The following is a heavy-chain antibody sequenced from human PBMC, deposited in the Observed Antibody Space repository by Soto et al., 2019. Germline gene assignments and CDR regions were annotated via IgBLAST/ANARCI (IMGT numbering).Heavy chain of an antibody. V-gene: IGHV3-30-3*01. CDR1: GFTFSSYA. Sequence: QVQLVESGGGVVQPGRSLRLSCAASGFTFSSYAMHWVRQAPGKGLEWLAVISYDGSNKYYADSVNGRFTISRDNSKNTMYLQMNSLRAEDTAVYYCARDRFSSSWSNDLDYWGQGTLVTVSS. CDR3: ARDRFSSSWSNDLDY. J-gene: IGHJ4*02. CDR2: ISYDGSNK. D-gene: IGHD6-13*01.